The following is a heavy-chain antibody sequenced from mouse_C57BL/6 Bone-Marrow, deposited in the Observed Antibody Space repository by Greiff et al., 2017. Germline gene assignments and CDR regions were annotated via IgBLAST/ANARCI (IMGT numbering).Heavy chain of an antibody. CDR1: GYTFTDYN. Sequence: VQLQQSGPELVKPGASVKIPCKASGYTFTDYNMDWVKQSHGKSPEWIGDINPNNGGTIYNQKFKGKATLTVDKSSSTAYMELRSLTSEDTAVYYCARGGIYYDYDGFAYWGQGTLVTVSA. CDR2: INPNNGGT. CDR3: ARGGIYYDYDGFAY. J-gene: IGHJ3*01. V-gene: IGHV1-18*01. D-gene: IGHD2-4*01.